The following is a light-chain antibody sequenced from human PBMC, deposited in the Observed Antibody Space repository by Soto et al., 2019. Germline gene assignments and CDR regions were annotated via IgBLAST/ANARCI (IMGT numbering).Light chain of an antibody. CDR1: QSISSW. CDR3: QQYNDWPSNT. J-gene: IGKJ2*01. Sequence: DIQMTQSPSTLSASVGDRVTITCRASQSISSWLAWYQQKPGKAPKLLIYKASSLESGVPSRFSGSGSGTEFTLTISSLQPDDFATYYCQQYNDWPSNTFGQGTKLEIK. V-gene: IGKV1-5*03. CDR2: KAS.